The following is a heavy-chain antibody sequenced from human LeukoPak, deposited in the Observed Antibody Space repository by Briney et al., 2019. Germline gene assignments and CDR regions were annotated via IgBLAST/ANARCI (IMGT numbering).Heavy chain of an antibody. CDR3: ARSGSSGYYYLSPTDY. CDR1: GYSFTSYW. Sequence: GESLKISCKGSGYSFTSYWIGWVRQMPGKGLEWMGIIYPGDSDTRYSPSFQGQVTISADKSIGTAYLQWSSLKASDTAMYYCARSGSSGYYYLSPTDYWGQGTLVTVSS. D-gene: IGHD3-22*01. V-gene: IGHV5-51*01. CDR2: IYPGDSDT. J-gene: IGHJ4*02.